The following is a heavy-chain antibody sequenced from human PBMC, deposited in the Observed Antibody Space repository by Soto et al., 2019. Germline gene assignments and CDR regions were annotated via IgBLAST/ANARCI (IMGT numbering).Heavy chain of an antibody. J-gene: IGHJ4*02. Sequence: SETLSLTCTVSGDSITSDKYYWGWIRQPPGKGLETIANIYYDGNTYYNPSLESRVTISVDTSKNQFSLRLSSVTAADTAVYYCARRYGSAIDYWGQGTLVTVSS. CDR2: IYYDGNT. D-gene: IGHD1-26*01. CDR3: ARRYGSAIDY. V-gene: IGHV4-39*01. CDR1: GDSITSDKYY.